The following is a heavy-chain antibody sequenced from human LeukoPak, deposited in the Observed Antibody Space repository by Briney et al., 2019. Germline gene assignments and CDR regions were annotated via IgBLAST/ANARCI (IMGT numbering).Heavy chain of an antibody. Sequence: SETLSLTCTVSGGSVSSGSYYWSWIRQPPGKGLEWIGYIYYSGSTNYNPSLKSRVTISVDTSKNQFSLKLSSVTAADTAVYYCARELSPYYFDYWGQGTLDTVSS. CDR1: GGSVSSGSYY. J-gene: IGHJ4*02. CDR3: ARELSPYYFDY. CDR2: IYYSGST. V-gene: IGHV4-61*01.